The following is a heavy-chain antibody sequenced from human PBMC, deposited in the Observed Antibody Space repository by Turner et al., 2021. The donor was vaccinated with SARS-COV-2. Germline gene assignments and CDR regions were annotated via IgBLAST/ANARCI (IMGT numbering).Heavy chain of an antibody. Sequence: EVQLVESGGGLVKRGGSLTLSCAVSGLTFSNAWMNWVRQAPGKGLEWVGRIKSKTDGGTTDYAAPVKDRFTISRDDSKNTMYLQMSCLKTEDTALYYCTTRSGSFDYWGQGTLVTVSS. CDR3: TTRSGSFDY. CDR1: GLTFSNAW. CDR2: IKSKTDGGTT. D-gene: IGHD1-26*01. J-gene: IGHJ4*02. V-gene: IGHV3-15*01.